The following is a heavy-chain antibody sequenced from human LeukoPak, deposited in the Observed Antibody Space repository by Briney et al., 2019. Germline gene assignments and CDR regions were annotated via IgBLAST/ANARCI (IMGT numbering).Heavy chain of an antibody. CDR1: GFTFRNYV. CDR3: ARDSVDFWSGYYTVPESSYFDY. Sequence: GGSLRLSCAASGFTFRNYVIHWVRQAPGKGLEWVAVIWYDGSNKYYADSVKGRFTISRDNSKNTLYLQMNSLRAEDTAVYYCARDSVDFWSGYYTVPESSYFDYWGQGTLVTVSS. J-gene: IGHJ4*02. CDR2: IWYDGSNK. V-gene: IGHV3-33*08. D-gene: IGHD3-3*01.